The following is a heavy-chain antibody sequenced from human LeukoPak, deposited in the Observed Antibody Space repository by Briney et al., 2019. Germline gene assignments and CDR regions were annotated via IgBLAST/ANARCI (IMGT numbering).Heavy chain of an antibody. D-gene: IGHD2-15*01. Sequence: GGSLRLSCAASGFTFSSYTMNWVRQAPGKGLEWVSSISSSSSYIYYADSVKGRLAISRDNAKNSLYLQMNSLRAEDTAVYYCARDPTPRYCSGGSCYTHYGMDVWGQGTTVTVSS. V-gene: IGHV3-21*01. CDR3: ARDPTPRYCSGGSCYTHYGMDV. CDR1: GFTFSSYT. CDR2: ISSSSSYI. J-gene: IGHJ6*02.